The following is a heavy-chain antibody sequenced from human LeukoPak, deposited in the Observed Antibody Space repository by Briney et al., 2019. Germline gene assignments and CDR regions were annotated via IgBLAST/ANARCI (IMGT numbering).Heavy chain of an antibody. CDR1: GGSISSSSYY. D-gene: IGHD2-2*02. V-gene: IGHV4-39*01. CDR3: ATPGYCSSTSCYRYFQH. J-gene: IGHJ1*01. Sequence: PSETLSLTCTVSGGSISSSSYYWGWIRQPPGKGLEWIVSIYYSGSTYYNPSLNSRVTISVDTSKNQFSLKLSSVTAADTAVYYCATPGYCSSTSCYRYFQHWGQGTLVTVSS. CDR2: IYYSGST.